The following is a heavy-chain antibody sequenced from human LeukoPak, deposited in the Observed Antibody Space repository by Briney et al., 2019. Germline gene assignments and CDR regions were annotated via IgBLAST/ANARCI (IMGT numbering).Heavy chain of an antibody. V-gene: IGHV1-18*01. CDR1: GYTFTSYG. CDR2: ISAYNGNT. Sequence: ASVKVSCKASGYTFTSYGISWVRQAPGQGLEWMGWISAYNGNTNYAQKLQGRVTMTTDTSTSTAYMELRSLRSDDTAVHYCARDSPRDVVVTVIPGDYWGQGTLVTVSS. CDR3: ARDSPRDVVVTVIPGDY. D-gene: IGHD2-21*02. J-gene: IGHJ4*02.